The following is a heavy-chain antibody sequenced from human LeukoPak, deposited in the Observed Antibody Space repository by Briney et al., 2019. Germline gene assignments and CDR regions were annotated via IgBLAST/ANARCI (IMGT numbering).Heavy chain of an antibody. CDR1: GFTFSSYS. CDR2: ISSSSSYI. J-gene: IGHJ4*02. D-gene: IGHD6-19*01. CDR3: ARGFSSGWLEDFDY. Sequence: GGSLRLSCAASGFTFSSYSMNWVRQAPGKGLEWVSSISSSSSYIYYADSVKGRSTISRDNAKNSLYLQMNSLRAEDTAVYYCARGFSSGWLEDFDYWGQGTLVTVSS. V-gene: IGHV3-21*01.